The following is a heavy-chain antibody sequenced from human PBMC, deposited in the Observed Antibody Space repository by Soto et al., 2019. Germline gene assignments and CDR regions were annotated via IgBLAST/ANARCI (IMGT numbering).Heavy chain of an antibody. V-gene: IGHV3-9*01. J-gene: IGHJ4*02. CDR1: GFIFADYD. CDR3: VKGTFSSSKVIFDY. D-gene: IGHD2-2*01. Sequence: EVQLVESGGGLAQPGRSLRLSCVASGFIFADYDMHWVRPVSGQGLVWVASISSNGGAIKYSDSVRGRFTLSRDNAKNSRYLQMNSLKVEDTAFDVCVKGTFSSSKVIFDYWGQGTLGTVSS. CDR2: ISSNGGAI.